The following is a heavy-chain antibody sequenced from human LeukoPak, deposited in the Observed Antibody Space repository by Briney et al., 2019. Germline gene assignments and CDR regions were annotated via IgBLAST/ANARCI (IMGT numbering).Heavy chain of an antibody. V-gene: IGHV1-46*01. J-gene: IGHJ5*02. D-gene: IGHD3-22*01. CDR1: GRTFTSYD. Sequence: ASVKVSCKASGRTFTSYDINWVRQAPGQGLEWMGIINPSGGSTSYAQKFQGRVTLTRDTSTSTVYMELSSLRSEDTAVYYCASLFSSGPLGGPWGQGTLVTVSS. CDR3: ASLFSSGPLGGP. CDR2: INPSGGST.